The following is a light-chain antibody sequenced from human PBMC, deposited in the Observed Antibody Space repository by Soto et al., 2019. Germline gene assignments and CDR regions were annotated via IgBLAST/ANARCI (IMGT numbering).Light chain of an antibody. Sequence: AIRMTQSPSSLSASTGDRVTITCRASQGISSYLAWYQQKPGKAPKLLIYKASTLKSGVPSRFSGSGSGTEFTLTISSLQPEDFATYYCQQLLSYPITFGQGTRLEIK. CDR3: QQLLSYPIT. CDR1: QGISSY. J-gene: IGKJ5*01. CDR2: KAS. V-gene: IGKV1-8*01.